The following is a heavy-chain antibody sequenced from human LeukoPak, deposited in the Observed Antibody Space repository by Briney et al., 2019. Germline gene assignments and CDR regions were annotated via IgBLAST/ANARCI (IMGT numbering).Heavy chain of an antibody. CDR3: ARDETYYYGSGSSNWFDP. CDR2: IYYTGST. Sequence: KPSETLSLTCTVSGGSISNYYWSWIRQPPGKGLEWIGYIYYTGSTNYNPSLRSRVTISVDTSKNQFSLKLSSLTAADTAIYYCARDETYYYGSGSSNWFDPWGQGILVTVSS. CDR1: GGSISNYY. J-gene: IGHJ5*02. D-gene: IGHD3-10*01. V-gene: IGHV4-59*12.